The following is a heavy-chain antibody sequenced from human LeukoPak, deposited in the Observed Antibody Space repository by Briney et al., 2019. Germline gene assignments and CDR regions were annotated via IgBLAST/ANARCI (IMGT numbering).Heavy chain of an antibody. CDR2: IRYDGSNK. D-gene: IGHD3-9*01. Sequence: GGSLRLSCAASGFTFSSYGMHWVRQAPGKGLEWVAFIRYDGSNKYYADSVKGRFTISRDNSKNTLYLQMNSLRAEDTAVYYCAKELRYYDILTGYYRAFDIWGQGTMVTVSS. CDR3: AKELRYYDILTGYYRAFDI. CDR1: GFTFSSYG. J-gene: IGHJ3*02. V-gene: IGHV3-30*02.